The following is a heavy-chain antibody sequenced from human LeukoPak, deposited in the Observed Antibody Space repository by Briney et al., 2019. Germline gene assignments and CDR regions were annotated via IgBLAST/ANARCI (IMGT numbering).Heavy chain of an antibody. CDR3: ARDGATIFGVVIIPYYFDY. J-gene: IGHJ4*02. CDR2: ISGSGGST. Sequence: GGSLRLSCAASGFTFSSYAMSWVRQAPGKGLEWVSAISGSGGSTYYADSVKGRFTISRDNSKNTLYLQMNSLRAEDTAVYYCARDGATIFGVVIIPYYFDYWGQGTLVTVSS. CDR1: GFTFSSYA. D-gene: IGHD3-3*01. V-gene: IGHV3-23*01.